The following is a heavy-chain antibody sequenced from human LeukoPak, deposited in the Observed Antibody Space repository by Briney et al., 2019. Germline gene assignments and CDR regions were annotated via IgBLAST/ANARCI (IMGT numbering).Heavy chain of an antibody. Sequence: ASVKVSCKASGYTFTSYDINWVRQAPGQGLEWMGWISAYNGNTNYAQKLQGRVTMTTDTSTSTAYMELRSLRSDDTAVYYCARDRAVRHYDFWSERDPGDYWGQGTLVTVSS. CDR2: ISAYNGNT. V-gene: IGHV1-18*04. D-gene: IGHD3-3*01. CDR1: GYTFTSYD. J-gene: IGHJ4*02. CDR3: ARDRAVRHYDFWSERDPGDY.